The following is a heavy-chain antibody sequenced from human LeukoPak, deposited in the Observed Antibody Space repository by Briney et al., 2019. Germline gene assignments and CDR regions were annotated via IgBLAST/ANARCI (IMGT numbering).Heavy chain of an antibody. CDR3: ARAVRSRGKFLGELLYYFDY. D-gene: IGHD3-10*01. CDR2: IIPIFGTA. CDR1: GGTFSSYA. V-gene: IGHV1-69*13. J-gene: IGHJ4*02. Sequence: SVKVSCKASGGTFSSYAISWVRQAPGQGLEWMGGIIPIFGTANYAQKFQGRVTITADESTSTAYMELSSLRSEDTAVYYCARAVRSRGKFLGELLYYFDYWGQGTLVTVSS.